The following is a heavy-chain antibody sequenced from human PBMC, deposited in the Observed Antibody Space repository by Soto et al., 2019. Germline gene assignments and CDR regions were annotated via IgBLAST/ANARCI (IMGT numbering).Heavy chain of an antibody. D-gene: IGHD4-17*01. CDR3: ASLRRWHPFDL. J-gene: IGHJ4*02. CDR2: VNSEGSDT. CDR1: GFTFSKYW. V-gene: IGHV3-74*03. Sequence: EVLLVESGGGLVQPGGSLRLYCAASGFTFSKYWMHWVRRAPGQGLVWVARVNSEGSDTMYADSVKGRFTISRDNAKNTLYLQMNGLRAEDTAVYYCASLRRWHPFDLWGQGTLVTVSS.